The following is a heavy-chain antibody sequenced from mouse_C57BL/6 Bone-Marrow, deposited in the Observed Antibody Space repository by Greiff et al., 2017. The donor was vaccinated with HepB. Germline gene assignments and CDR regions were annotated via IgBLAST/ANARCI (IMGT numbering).Heavy chain of an antibody. CDR3: ARDDYDGAWFAY. Sequence: QVQLKQPGAELVRPGSSVKLSCKASGYTFTSYWMHWVKQRPIQGLEWIGNIDPSDSETHYNQKFKDKATLTVDKSSSTAYMQLSSLTSEDSAVYYCARDDYDGAWFAYWGQGTLVTVSA. CDR1: GYTFTSYW. CDR2: IDPSDSET. J-gene: IGHJ3*01. V-gene: IGHV1-52*01. D-gene: IGHD2-4*01.